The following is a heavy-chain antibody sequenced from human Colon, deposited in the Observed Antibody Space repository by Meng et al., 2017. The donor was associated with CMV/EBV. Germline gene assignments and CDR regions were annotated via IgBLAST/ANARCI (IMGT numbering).Heavy chain of an antibody. V-gene: IGHV3-30*02. D-gene: IGHD6-13*01. CDR3: AKTTDSTLLYYYYGMDV. CDR1: ELTFGSYG. Sequence: GESLKISCASSELTFGSYGMHWVRQAPGKGLEWVAFIRYDGAVTYYADSVKGRFTISRDNSRNTLHLQINGLRADDTAVYYCAKTTDSTLLYYYYGMDVWGQGPRSPSP. CDR2: IRYDGAVT. J-gene: IGHJ6*02.